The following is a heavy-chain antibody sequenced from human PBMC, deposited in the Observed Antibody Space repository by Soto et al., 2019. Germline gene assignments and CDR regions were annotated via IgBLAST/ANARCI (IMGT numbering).Heavy chain of an antibody. CDR2: IWSDGSNQ. CDR3: ARERTFGENNHNYMDV. J-gene: IGHJ6*03. V-gene: IGHV3-33*01. D-gene: IGHD3-10*01. CDR1: AFTFSRHG. Sequence: QVQLVESGGGVVQPGGSLRLSCAASAFTFSRHGMHWVRQAPGKGLQWVGVIWSDGSNQRYAESVKGRFTISRDNSKKTQYLQMNSPRAEDTAVYYCARERTFGENNHNYMDVWGTGITVTVSS.